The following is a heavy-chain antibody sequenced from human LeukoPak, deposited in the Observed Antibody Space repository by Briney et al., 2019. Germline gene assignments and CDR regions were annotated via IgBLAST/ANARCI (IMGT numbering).Heavy chain of an antibody. D-gene: IGHD3-22*01. CDR1: GFTFSSYA. CDR3: AKDTLNYYDSSGYDY. J-gene: IGHJ4*02. CDR2: ISGSGGST. V-gene: IGHV3-23*01. Sequence: GGSLRLSCAASGFTFSSYAMSWVRQAPGKGLEWVSAISGSGGSTYYADSVKGRFTISRDNSKNTLYLQMNSLRAEDTDVYYCAKDTLNYYDSSGYDYWGQGTLATVSS.